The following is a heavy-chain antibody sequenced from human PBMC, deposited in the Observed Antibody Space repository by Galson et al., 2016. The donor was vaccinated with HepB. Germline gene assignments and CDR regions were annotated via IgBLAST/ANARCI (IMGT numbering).Heavy chain of an antibody. V-gene: IGHV3-30*03. Sequence: SLRLSCAASGFTFNIFAMHWVRQAPGKGLEWVAAVSYDGNNKYFADSVKGRFSISRDDSKNTLSLRMDNLRAEDTALYYCARPAAATTRLFFYFDSWGQGTLVTVSS. CDR3: ARPAAATTRLFFYFDS. J-gene: IGHJ4*02. D-gene: IGHD6-13*01. CDR1: GFTFNIFA. CDR2: VSYDGNNK.